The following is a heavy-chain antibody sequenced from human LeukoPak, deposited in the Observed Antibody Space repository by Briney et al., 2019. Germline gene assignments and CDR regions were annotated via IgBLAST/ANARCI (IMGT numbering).Heavy chain of an antibody. D-gene: IGHD3-9*01. J-gene: IGHJ4*02. CDR1: GYTFTMYG. Sequence: ASVKVSCTSSGYTFTMYGISWVRQAPGQGLQWLGWISPHNGNTKYAQDLQGRVSMTTDTSTSTAYLELRSLRSDDTAIYYCARDLNYVTLGYDILADVGYYFDYWGQGSLVTVSS. V-gene: IGHV1-18*01. CDR3: ARDLNYVTLGYDILADVGYYFDY. CDR2: ISPHNGNT.